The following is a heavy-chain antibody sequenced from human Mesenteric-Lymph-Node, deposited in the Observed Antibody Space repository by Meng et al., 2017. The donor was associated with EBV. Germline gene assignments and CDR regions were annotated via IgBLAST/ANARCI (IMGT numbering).Heavy chain of an antibody. CDR3: GGGYISGVPDFDY. CDR2: INHRRDT. V-gene: IGHV4-34*02. D-gene: IGHD3-10*01. J-gene: IGHJ4*02. Sequence: QMQLIPWGAGLLQPSETLSLTCAVSGWSFSGFYWSWIRQSPGKGLEWIGEINHRRDTNYHPSLKSRVTISLDASKNQFSLKLTSVTAADTAVYYCGGGYISGVPDFDYWGQGTLVTVSS. CDR1: GWSFSGFY.